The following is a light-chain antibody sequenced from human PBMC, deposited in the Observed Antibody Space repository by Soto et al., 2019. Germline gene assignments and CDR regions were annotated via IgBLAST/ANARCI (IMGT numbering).Light chain of an antibody. CDR2: DVN. CDR1: SSDVGAYNY. Sequence: QSVLTQPASVSGSPGQSITISCTGTSSDVGAYNYDSWYQQHPGKVPKLIIYDVNNRPSGVSNRFSGSKSGNTASLTISGLQTEDEADYYCSSYTRDTTYVFGTGTKVTVL. V-gene: IGLV2-14*01. J-gene: IGLJ1*01. CDR3: SSYTRDTTYV.